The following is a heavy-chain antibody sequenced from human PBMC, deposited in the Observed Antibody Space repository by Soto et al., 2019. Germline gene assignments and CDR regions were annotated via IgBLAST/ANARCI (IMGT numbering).Heavy chain of an antibody. J-gene: IGHJ4*02. Sequence: QVQLVQSGAEVKKPGSSVKVSCKASGGTFSSYAITWVRQAPEEGLEWMGGIIPMLGTANYAQRFQGRVTISADESPSTASMELISLRSDDTAVYYCATSRSYSSSWYGRYFDYWGQGTLVTVSS. CDR3: ATSRSYSSSWYGRYFDY. CDR1: GGTFSSYA. V-gene: IGHV1-69*01. CDR2: IIPMLGTA. D-gene: IGHD6-13*01.